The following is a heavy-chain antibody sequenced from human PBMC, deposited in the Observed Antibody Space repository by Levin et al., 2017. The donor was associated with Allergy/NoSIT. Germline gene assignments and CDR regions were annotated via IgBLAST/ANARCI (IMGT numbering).Heavy chain of an antibody. V-gene: IGHV1-8*01. J-gene: IGHJ4*02. CDR1: GYPFTSD. CDR3: ARAAIGDCSADTGGSGYFQDY. D-gene: IGHD2-15*01. CDR2: MNPNSGNT. Sequence: GESLKISCKASGYPFTSDINWVRQATGQGLEWMGWMNPNSGNTGYAQKFQGRVTMTRDTSISTAYMELSSLTSEDTAVYYCARAAIGDCSADTGGSGYFQDYWGQGTLVTVSS.